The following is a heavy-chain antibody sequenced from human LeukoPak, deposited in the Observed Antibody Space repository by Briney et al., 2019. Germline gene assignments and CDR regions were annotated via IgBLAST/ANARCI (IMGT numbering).Heavy chain of an antibody. CDR1: GFTFSRYW. J-gene: IGHJ4*02. D-gene: IGHD6-13*01. Sequence: PGGSLRLSCAASGFTFSRYWMSWVRQAPGRGLEWVANIKEDGSEKDYVDSVKGRFTISRDGAKNSLHLQMNSLRAEDTAVYYCARAGYSSSCFDYWGQGTLVTVSS. CDR3: ARAGYSSSCFDY. CDR2: IKEDGSEK. V-gene: IGHV3-7*04.